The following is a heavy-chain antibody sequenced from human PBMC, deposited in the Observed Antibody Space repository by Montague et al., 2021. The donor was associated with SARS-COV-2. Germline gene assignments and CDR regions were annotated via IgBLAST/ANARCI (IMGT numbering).Heavy chain of an antibody. CDR1: GGSFSGYY. Sequence: SETLSLTCAVYGGSFSGYYWSWIRQPPGEGLVWIGGVNHSGSTNYNPSLKSRVTISLDTSKNQFSLKMNSVSAADTAVYYCSTGQVTIFGVLIMLPAAGALDNWGRGTMVTVSS. D-gene: IGHD3-3*01. CDR3: STGQVTIFGVLIMLPAAGALDN. V-gene: IGHV4-34*01. CDR2: VNHSGST. J-gene: IGHJ3*02.